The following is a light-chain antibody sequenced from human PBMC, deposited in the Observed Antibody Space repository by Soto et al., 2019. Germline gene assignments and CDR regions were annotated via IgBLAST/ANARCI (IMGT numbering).Light chain of an antibody. CDR2: GSS. CDR3: QQYNNWPPYT. CDR1: QSVGSN. V-gene: IGKV3-15*01. Sequence: EIVMTQSPATLSVSPGERATLSCRASQSVGSNLAWYQQKPGQAPRLLIYGSSTTATGIPARFSGSGSETEFTLTISSLQSEDCAVYFCQQYNNWPPYTFGQGTKLEIK. J-gene: IGKJ2*01.